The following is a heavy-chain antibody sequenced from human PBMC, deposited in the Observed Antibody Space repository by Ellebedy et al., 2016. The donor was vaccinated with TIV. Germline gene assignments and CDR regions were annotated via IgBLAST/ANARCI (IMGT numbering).Heavy chain of an antibody. CDR1: GFTFSSYE. J-gene: IGHJ4*02. CDR3: ARREYSSGWYPFDY. D-gene: IGHD6-19*01. V-gene: IGHV3-48*03. Sequence: GGSLRLSCAASGFTFSSYEMNWVRQAPGKGLEWVSYISSGSTIYYADSVKGRFTVSRDNAKNSLHLQMNSLRPEDTAVYYCARREYSSGWYPFDYWGQGTLVTVSS. CDR2: ISSGSTI.